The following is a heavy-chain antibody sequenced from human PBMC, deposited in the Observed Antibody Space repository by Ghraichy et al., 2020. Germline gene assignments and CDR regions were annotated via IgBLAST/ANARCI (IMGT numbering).Heavy chain of an antibody. D-gene: IGHD3-10*01. CDR1: GYTFTSYY. CDR3: ARDRGFGGVLYSFAY. Sequence: ASVKVSCKASGYTFTSYYMHWVRQAPGQGLEWMGIINPSSGGTSYAQKFQGRVTMTRDTSTSTAYMELSSLRSENTAVYYCARDRGFGGVLYSFAYCGHGTLVTVSS. CDR2: INPSSGGT. V-gene: IGHV1-46*03. J-gene: IGHJ4*01.